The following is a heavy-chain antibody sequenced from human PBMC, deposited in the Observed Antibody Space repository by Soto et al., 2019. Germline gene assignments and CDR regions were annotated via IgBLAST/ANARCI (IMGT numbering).Heavy chain of an antibody. CDR3: VRDIVRPNEVMAKLFDI. CDR2: FKSDGSIT. J-gene: IGHJ3*02. D-gene: IGHD3-16*01. CDR1: ELTFRYYW. Sequence: EVQLVESGGGLVQPGGSLSLSCVASELTFRYYWMHWDRQVPPRGLVWVSRFKSDGSITAHADPVKGRFTRSRDNANNTLYMQMTSLRAEAAALSYCVRDIVRPNEVMAKLFDIWCQGTGLTGSS. V-gene: IGHV3-74*01.